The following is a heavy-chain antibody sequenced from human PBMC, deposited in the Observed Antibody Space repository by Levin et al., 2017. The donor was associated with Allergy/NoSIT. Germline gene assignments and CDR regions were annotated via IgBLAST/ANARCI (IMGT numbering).Heavy chain of an antibody. CDR1: GGSLSPYY. D-gene: IGHD2-2*01. Sequence: PSETLSLTCTVSGGSLSPYYWSWLRQPPGKPLEWIGYISYDGGTNFNPSLETRATTSVDASKSQFSLKLTSVTAADTAVYYCARDRSTNDWRVYFDPWGQGILVTVSS. J-gene: IGHJ5*02. CDR2: ISYDGGT. CDR3: ARDRSTNDWRVYFDP. V-gene: IGHV4-59*01.